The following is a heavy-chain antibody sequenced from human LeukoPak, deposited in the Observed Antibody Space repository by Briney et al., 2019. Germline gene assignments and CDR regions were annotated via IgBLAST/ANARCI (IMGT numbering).Heavy chain of an antibody. J-gene: IGHJ3*02. Sequence: SQTLSLTCTVSGDSISSDDYYWSWIRQPPGKGLEWIGYISYTGSTYYNPSLKSRVTISVDTSKDQFSLNLSSVTAADTAVYYCARHVTISGPYDASDIWGQGTMVTVSP. CDR3: ARHVTISGPYDASDI. CDR2: ISYTGST. CDR1: GDSISSDDYY. V-gene: IGHV4-30-4*01. D-gene: IGHD5-24*01.